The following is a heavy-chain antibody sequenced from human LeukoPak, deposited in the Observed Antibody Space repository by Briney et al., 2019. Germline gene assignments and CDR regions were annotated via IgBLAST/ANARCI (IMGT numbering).Heavy chain of an antibody. D-gene: IGHD3-22*01. CDR2: ISWNSGSI. J-gene: IGHJ4*02. V-gene: IGHV3-9*01. CDR1: GFTFDDYA. Sequence: PGGSLRLSCAASGFTFDDYAMHWVRQAPGKGLEWVSGISWNSGSIGYADSVKGRFTISRDNAKNSLYLQMNSLRAEDTALYYCAKDSTLYYYDSSGTFDYWGQGTLVTVSS. CDR3: AKDSTLYYYDSSGTFDY.